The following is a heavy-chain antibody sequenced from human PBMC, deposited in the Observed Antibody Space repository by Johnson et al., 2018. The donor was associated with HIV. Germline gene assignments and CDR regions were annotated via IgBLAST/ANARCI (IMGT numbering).Heavy chain of an antibody. CDR3: AKACRDGYTCDAFDI. Sequence: VQLVESGGGVVRPGGSLRLSCAASGFTFDDYGMSWVRQAPGKGLEWVSGINWNGGSTGHADSVKVRFTISRDNSKNTLYLQMNSLRAEDTAVYYCAKACRDGYTCDAFDIWGQGTMVTVSS. CDR2: INWNGGST. V-gene: IGHV3-20*04. D-gene: IGHD5-24*01. CDR1: GFTFDDYG. J-gene: IGHJ3*02.